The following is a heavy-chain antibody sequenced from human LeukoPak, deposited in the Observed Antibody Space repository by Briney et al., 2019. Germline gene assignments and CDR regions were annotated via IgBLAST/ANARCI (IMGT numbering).Heavy chain of an antibody. J-gene: IGHJ4*02. Sequence: SETLSLTCTVPGGSISSSSYYWGWIRRPPGKGLEWIGSIYYSGNTYYNASLKSQVSTSIDTSKNQFSLRLTSVTAADTAVYYCARQTGSGLFILPGGQGTLVTVSS. CDR3: ARQTGSGLFILP. V-gene: IGHV4-39*01. CDR2: IYYSGNT. D-gene: IGHD3/OR15-3a*01. CDR1: GGSISSSSYY.